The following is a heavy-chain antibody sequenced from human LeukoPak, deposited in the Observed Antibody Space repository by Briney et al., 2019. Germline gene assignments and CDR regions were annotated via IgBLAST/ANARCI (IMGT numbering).Heavy chain of an antibody. V-gene: IGHV4-4*07. CDR2: IYTSGST. D-gene: IGHD2-21*01. CDR1: GGSFSSYY. Sequence: SETLSLTCTVSGGSFSSYYWSWIRQPAGKGLEWIGSIYTSGSTNYNPSLKSRVTMSVDTSKYQFSLKLSSVTAADTAVYYCARDRDSPRPSDPGGQGTLVTVSS. CDR3: ARDRDSPRPSDP. J-gene: IGHJ5*02.